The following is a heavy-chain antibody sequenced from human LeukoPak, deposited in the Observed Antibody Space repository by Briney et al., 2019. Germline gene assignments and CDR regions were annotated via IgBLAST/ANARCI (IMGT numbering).Heavy chain of an antibody. Sequence: GGSLRLSCAASGFTFSSYAMSWVRQAPGKGLEWVAYISATGVTIYYADSVRGRFTVSRDNAKNSLYLQMNSLRAEDTALYYCARVVLRTSGYLDNWGQGTLVTVSS. CDR2: ISATGVTI. V-gene: IGHV3-48*03. CDR1: GFTFSSYA. CDR3: ARVVLRTSGYLDN. J-gene: IGHJ4*02. D-gene: IGHD2-2*01.